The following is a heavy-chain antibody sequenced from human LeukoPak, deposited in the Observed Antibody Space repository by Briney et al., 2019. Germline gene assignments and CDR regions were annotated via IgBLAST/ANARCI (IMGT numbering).Heavy chain of an antibody. D-gene: IGHD3-9*01. J-gene: IGHJ4*02. CDR1: GYTFTSYG. CDR2: ISAYNGNT. CDR3: ARGNRHRHFDWFPRNSGLDY. Sequence: ASVKVSCKASGYTFTSYGISWVRQAPGQGLEWMGWISAYNGNTNYAQKLQGRVTMTTDTSTSKAYMELRSLRSDDTAVYYCARGNRHRHFDWFPRNSGLDYWGQGTLVTVSS. V-gene: IGHV1-18*01.